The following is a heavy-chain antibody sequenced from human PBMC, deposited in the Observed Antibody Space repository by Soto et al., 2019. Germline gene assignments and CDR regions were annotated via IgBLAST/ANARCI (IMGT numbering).Heavy chain of an antibody. J-gene: IGHJ4*02. CDR2: IYYSGST. CDR3: ARGELYWNYACFDY. D-gene: IGHD1-7*01. CDR1: GGSISSYY. Sequence: SETLSLTCTVSGGSISSYYWSWIRQPPGKGLEWIGYIYYSGSTNYNPSLKSRVTISVDTSKNQFSLKLSSVTAADTAVYYCARGELYWNYACFDYWGQGTLVTVSS. V-gene: IGHV4-59*01.